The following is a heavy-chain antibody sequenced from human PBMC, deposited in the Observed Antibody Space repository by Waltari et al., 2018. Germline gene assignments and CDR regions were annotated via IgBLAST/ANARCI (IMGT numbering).Heavy chain of an antibody. CDR2: VSYSGTT. V-gene: IGHV4-39*01. D-gene: IGHD5-12*01. Sequence: QLQLQESGPRLVRPSETLSLICRVSGVSITSNRHYWAWIRQSPGQGLEWIGTVSYSGTTYISPSLKSRVSVTRDTSKNQVSLILGSVTAADMAVYYCATYIGASVGTAAFDVWGQGTMVTFSS. J-gene: IGHJ3*01. CDR3: ATYIGASVGTAAFDV. CDR1: GVSITSNRHY.